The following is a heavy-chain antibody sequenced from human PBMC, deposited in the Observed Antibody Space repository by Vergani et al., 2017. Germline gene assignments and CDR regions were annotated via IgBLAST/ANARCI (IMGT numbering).Heavy chain of an antibody. D-gene: IGHD2-2*01. CDR1: GYSFTNHW. CDR2: IYPGDSDT. CDR3: VVVPESYGIYYFDY. Sequence: EVQLVQSATEVKKPGESLKISCKGSGYSFTNHWIGWVRQMPGKGLEWMGFIYPGDSDTRYSPSFQGQVTISADKSISTAYLQWSSLKASDTAMYYCVVVPESYGIYYFDYWGQGTLVTVSS. J-gene: IGHJ4*02. V-gene: IGHV5-51*03.